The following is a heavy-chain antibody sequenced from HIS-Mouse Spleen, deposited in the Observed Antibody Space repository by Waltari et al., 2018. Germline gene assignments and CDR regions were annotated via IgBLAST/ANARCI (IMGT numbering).Heavy chain of an antibody. J-gene: IGHJ4*02. CDR2: IDWDDDK. CDR1: GFSLSTSAMC. CDR3: ARIAEGYSSGWYAFDY. Sequence: QVTLRESGPALVKPTQTLTLTCTFSGFSLSTSAMCVSWTRQPPGKALEWLARIDWDDDKYYSTSLKTRLTISKDTSKNQVVLTMTNMDPVDTATYYCARIAEGYSSGWYAFDYWGQGTLVTASS. D-gene: IGHD6-19*01. V-gene: IGHV2-70*15.